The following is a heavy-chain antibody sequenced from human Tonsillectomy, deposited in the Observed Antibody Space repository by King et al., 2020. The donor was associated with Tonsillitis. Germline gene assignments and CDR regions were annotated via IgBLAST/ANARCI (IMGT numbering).Heavy chain of an antibody. Sequence: VQLVESGGGLVQPGRSLRLSCAASGFTFDDYAMHWVRHAPGKGLEWVSGISWNSGSIGYADSVKGRFTISRDNAKNSLYLQMNSLRAEDTALYYCAKGHSSSWYSFLDYWGQGTLVTVSS. J-gene: IGHJ4*02. CDR2: ISWNSGSI. V-gene: IGHV3-9*01. D-gene: IGHD6-13*01. CDR3: AKGHSSSWYSFLDY. CDR1: GFTFDDYA.